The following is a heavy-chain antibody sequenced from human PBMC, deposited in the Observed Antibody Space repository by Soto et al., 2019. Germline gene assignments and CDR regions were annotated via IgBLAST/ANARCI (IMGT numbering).Heavy chain of an antibody. CDR3: AKGSSEEVRYSGWYTLDY. Sequence: QVQLVESGGGVVQPGRSLRLSCAASGFTFSSYGMHWVRQAPGKGLEWVAVISYDGSNKYYADSVKGRFTISRDNSKNTLYLQMNSLRADDTAVYYCAKGSSEEVRYSGWYTLDYWGQGTLVTVSS. J-gene: IGHJ4*02. V-gene: IGHV3-30*18. CDR1: GFTFSSYG. CDR2: ISYDGSNK. D-gene: IGHD6-19*01.